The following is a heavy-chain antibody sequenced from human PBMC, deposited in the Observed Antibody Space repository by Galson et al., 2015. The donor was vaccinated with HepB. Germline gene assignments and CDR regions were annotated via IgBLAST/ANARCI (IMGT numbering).Heavy chain of an antibody. CDR3: AKGEYDSSGYTYYFDY. Sequence: SLRLSCAASGFTFSSYAMTWVRQAPGQGLEWVSGISGSGGSTYYADSVKGRFTISRDNSKNTLYLQMTSLRAEDTAVYYCAKGEYDSSGYTYYFDYWGQGTLVTVSS. J-gene: IGHJ4*02. D-gene: IGHD3-22*01. V-gene: IGHV3-23*01. CDR2: ISGSGGST. CDR1: GFTFSSYA.